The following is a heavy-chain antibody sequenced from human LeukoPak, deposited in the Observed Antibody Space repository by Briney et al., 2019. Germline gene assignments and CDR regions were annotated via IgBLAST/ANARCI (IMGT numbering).Heavy chain of an antibody. CDR2: INPNSGNT. Sequence: ASVKVSCKASGYTFTGYYMHWVRQAPGQGLEWMGWINPNSGNTGYAQKFQGRVTMTRNTSISTAYMELSSLRSEDTAVYYCARGRYCSSTSCYTRGYYYYGMDVWGQGTTVTVSS. D-gene: IGHD2-2*02. V-gene: IGHV1-8*02. CDR3: ARGRYCSSTSCYTRGYYYYGMDV. CDR1: GYTFTGYY. J-gene: IGHJ6*02.